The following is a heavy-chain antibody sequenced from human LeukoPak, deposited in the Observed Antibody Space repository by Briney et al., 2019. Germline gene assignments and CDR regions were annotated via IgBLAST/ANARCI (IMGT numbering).Heavy chain of an antibody. V-gene: IGHV1-8*01. CDR1: GYTFTSYD. J-gene: IGHJ6*03. CDR3: ARVDRYHYYLDV. Sequence: ASVKVSCKASGYTFTSYDINWVRQATGQGLEWMGWMNPNSGNTGYAQKFQGRVTMTRNTSISTAYMELSSLRSEDTAVYYCARVDRYHYYLDVWDKGATVTVSS. CDR2: MNPNSGNT.